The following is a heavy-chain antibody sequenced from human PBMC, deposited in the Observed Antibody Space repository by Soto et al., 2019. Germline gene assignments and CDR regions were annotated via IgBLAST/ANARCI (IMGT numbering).Heavy chain of an antibody. V-gene: IGHV5-51*01. J-gene: IGHJ6*02. CDR1: GYHFTNYW. CDR3: ARHPNGDYDIMDV. CDR2: IYPGDYET. Sequence: SLKISCKGSGYHFTNYWVGWVRQMPGKGLEWMGIIYPGDYETRYSPSFQGQVTISADKSISTAYLQWSSLKASDTAMYYCARHPNGDYDIMDVWGQGTTVTVSS. D-gene: IGHD4-17*01.